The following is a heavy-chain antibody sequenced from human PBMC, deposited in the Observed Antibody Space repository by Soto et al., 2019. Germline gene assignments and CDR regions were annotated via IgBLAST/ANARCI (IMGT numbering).Heavy chain of an antibody. Sequence: ASVKVSCKASGYTYTSYGISWVRKAPGQGLEWMGWISIYNGNTNYAQKLQGRVTMTTDTSTSTAYMELRSLRSDDTAVYYCARVVRSHDYGHYYYGMDVWGQGTTVTVSS. CDR1: GYTYTSYG. J-gene: IGHJ6*02. CDR2: ISIYNGNT. CDR3: ARVVRSHDYGHYYYGMDV. V-gene: IGHV1-18*01. D-gene: IGHD4-17*01.